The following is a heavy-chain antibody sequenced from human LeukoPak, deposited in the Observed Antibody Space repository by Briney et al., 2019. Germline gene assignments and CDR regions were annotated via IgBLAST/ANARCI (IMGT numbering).Heavy chain of an antibody. D-gene: IGHD3-9*01. CDR2: MNPNSGNT. J-gene: IGHJ4*02. Sequence: ASVKVSCKASGYTFTSYDINWVRQATGQGLEWMGWMNPNSGNTGYAQKFLGRVTMTRNTSISTAYMELSSLRSEDTAVYYCALVPINYDILTGYPYLDYWGQGTLVTVSS. V-gene: IGHV1-8*01. CDR1: GYTFTSYD. CDR3: ALVPINYDILTGYPYLDY.